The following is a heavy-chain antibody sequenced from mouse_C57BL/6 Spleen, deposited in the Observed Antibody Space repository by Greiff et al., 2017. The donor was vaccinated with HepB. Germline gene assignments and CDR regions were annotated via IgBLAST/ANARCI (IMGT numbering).Heavy chain of an antibody. V-gene: IGHV1-26*01. D-gene: IGHD2-10*02. CDR1: GYTFTDYY. Sequence: EVKLQQSGPELVKPGASVKISCKASGYTFTDYYMNWVKQSHGKSLEWIGDINPNNGGTSYNQKFKGKATLTVDKSSSTAYMELRSLTSEDSAVYYCARGVWPYAMDYWGQGTSVTVSS. CDR2: INPNNGGT. J-gene: IGHJ4*01. CDR3: ARGVWPYAMDY.